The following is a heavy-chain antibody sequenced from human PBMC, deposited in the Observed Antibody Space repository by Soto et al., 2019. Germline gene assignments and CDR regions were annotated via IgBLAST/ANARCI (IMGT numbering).Heavy chain of an antibody. D-gene: IGHD1-26*01. CDR3: ARQLPVGATSWFDP. V-gene: IGHV4-39*01. J-gene: IGHJ5*02. CDR2: IYYDGST. Sequence: SETLSLTCTVSGDSIRSINNYWGWIRQPPGKGLEWIGNIYYDGSTFYNPSLKSRVAMSIDTSKNQFSLRLTSVTAADTAIYYCARQLPVGATSWFDPWGQGTLVTVSS. CDR1: GDSIRSINNY.